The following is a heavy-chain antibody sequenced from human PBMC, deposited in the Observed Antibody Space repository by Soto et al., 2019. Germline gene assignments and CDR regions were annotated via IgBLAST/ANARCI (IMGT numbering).Heavy chain of an antibody. V-gene: IGHV3-30-3*01. CDR3: ARGEDIVVVPGVLDHYGMDV. J-gene: IGHJ6*02. D-gene: IGHD2-2*01. CDR1: GFTFSSYA. CDR2: ISYDGSNK. Sequence: QVQLVESGGGVVQPGRSLRLSCAASGFTFSSYAMHWVRQAPGKGLEWVAVISYDGSNKYYADSVKSRFTISRDNSKNTLYLQMNSLRAEDTAVYYCARGEDIVVVPGVLDHYGMDVWGQGTTVTVSS.